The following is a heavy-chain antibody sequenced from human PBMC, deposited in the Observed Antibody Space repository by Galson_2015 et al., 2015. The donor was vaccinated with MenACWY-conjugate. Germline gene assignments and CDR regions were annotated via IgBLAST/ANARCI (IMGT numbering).Heavy chain of an antibody. Sequence: SLRLSCADSGFSFCSYGMSWVRQAPGEGLEWVAYVRQDEGEKNYVDSVKGRFTISRDNAKKSLYLQMKSLRGEDTAIYYCARARDYSFPFIDFWGKGTTVTVSS. CDR3: ARARDYSFPFIDF. CDR1: GFSFCSYG. CDR2: VRQDEGEK. J-gene: IGHJ6*03. V-gene: IGHV3-7*03.